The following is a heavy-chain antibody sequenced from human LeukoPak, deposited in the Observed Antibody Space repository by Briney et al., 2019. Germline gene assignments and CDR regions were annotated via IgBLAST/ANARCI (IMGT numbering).Heavy chain of an antibody. Sequence: SETLSLTCAVYGGSFSGYYWSWIRQPPGKGLEWIGEINHSGSTNYDPSLKSRVTISVDTSKNQFSLKLSSVTAADTAVYYCARDRLDGHIVVDGAFDIWGQGTMVTVSS. CDR2: INHSGST. CDR3: ARDRLDGHIVVDGAFDI. D-gene: IGHD2-21*01. J-gene: IGHJ3*02. V-gene: IGHV4-34*01. CDR1: GGSFSGYY.